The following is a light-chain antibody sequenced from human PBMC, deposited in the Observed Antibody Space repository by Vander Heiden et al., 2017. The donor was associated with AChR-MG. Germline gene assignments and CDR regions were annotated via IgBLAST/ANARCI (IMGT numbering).Light chain of an antibody. V-gene: IGKV1-39*01. CDR3: QQSYTTPLT. CDR1: QTMSTH. CDR2: GAS. Sequence: DIQMTPSPSSLSAFFGDRVTITCRASQTMSTHLNWYQQKPGKAPNLLIYGASSMQGGVPSRFSGSGSGTDFTLTINSLQPEDVATYYCQQSYTTPLTFGRGTTVDFK. J-gene: IGKJ3*01.